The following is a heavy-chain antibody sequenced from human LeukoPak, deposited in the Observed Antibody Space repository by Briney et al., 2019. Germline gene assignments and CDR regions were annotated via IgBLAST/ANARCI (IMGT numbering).Heavy chain of an antibody. CDR2: ISYDGSRK. Sequence: PGGSLRLSCAASGFTFSTYAMHWLRQAPGKGREWVAAISYDGSRKYYADSVKGRFTCSRDNSNNMLYLQMNSLSAEDTAVYYCARDPGNKELGPFDYWGAGTLVTVSS. V-gene: IGHV3-30*01. D-gene: IGHD1-26*01. CDR3: ARDPGNKELGPFDY. CDR1: GFTFSTYA. J-gene: IGHJ4*02.